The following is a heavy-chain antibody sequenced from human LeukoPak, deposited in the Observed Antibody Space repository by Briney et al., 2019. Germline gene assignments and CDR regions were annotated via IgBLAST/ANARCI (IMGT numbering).Heavy chain of an antibody. CDR2: IYYSGST. CDR1: GGSFSSHY. Sequence: SETLSLTCAVYGGSFSSHYWSWIRQPPGKGLEWIGYIYYSGSTNYNPSLKSRVTISVDTSKNQFSLKLSSVTAADTAVYYCARVPRPYAGYFDYWGQGTLVTVSS. V-gene: IGHV4-59*11. CDR3: ARVPRPYAGYFDY. D-gene: IGHD2-2*01. J-gene: IGHJ4*02.